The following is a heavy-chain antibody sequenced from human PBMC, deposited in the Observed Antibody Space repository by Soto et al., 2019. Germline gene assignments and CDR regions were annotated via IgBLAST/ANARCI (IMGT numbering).Heavy chain of an antibody. D-gene: IGHD3-10*02. J-gene: IGHJ6*03. CDR3: AKGADMLDYYYFTDV. Sequence: GGSLRLSCAASGFIFDDYAMHWVRQVPGRGLERVSGISWHSRSVAYADSVKGRFTISRDSANLYLQMNSLRSEDSALYYCAKGADMLDYYYFTDVWGKGTTVTVSS. CDR2: ISWHSRSV. CDR1: GFIFDDYA. V-gene: IGHV3-9*01.